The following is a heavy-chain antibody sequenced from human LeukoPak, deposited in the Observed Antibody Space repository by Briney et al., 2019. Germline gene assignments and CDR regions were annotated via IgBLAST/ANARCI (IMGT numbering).Heavy chain of an antibody. Sequence: GGSLRLSCAASGFTFSSYEMNWVRQAPGEGLEWVSYISSSGSTIYYADSVKGRFTISRDNSKNTLYLQMNSLRAEDTAVYYCAKDGPVLRYFDWADAFDIWGQGTMVTVSS. CDR3: AKDGPVLRYFDWADAFDI. CDR2: ISSSGSTI. J-gene: IGHJ3*02. CDR1: GFTFSSYE. D-gene: IGHD3-9*01. V-gene: IGHV3-48*03.